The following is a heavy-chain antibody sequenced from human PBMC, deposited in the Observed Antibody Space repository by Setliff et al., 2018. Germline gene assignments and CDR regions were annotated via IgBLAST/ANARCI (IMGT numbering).Heavy chain of an antibody. CDR3: AKFGPLDLTGDWAFDT. CDR2: INHSGTT. CDR1: GGSFSSFY. D-gene: IGHD7-27*01. V-gene: IGHV4-34*01. J-gene: IGHJ4*02. Sequence: PSETLSLTCAVYGGSFSSFYWSWIRQPPGKGLEWIGDINHSGTTNYNPSLKSRVTISVDTSKNQFSLKLSSVTAADTAVYYCAKFGPLDLTGDWAFDTWGQGTLVTVSS.